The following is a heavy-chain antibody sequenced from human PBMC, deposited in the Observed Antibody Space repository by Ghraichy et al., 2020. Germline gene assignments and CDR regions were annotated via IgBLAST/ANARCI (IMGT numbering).Heavy chain of an antibody. Sequence: GESLNISCAASGFTFSSYWMSWVRQAPGKGLEWVANIKQDGSEKYYVDSVKGRLTISRDNAKNSLYLQMNSLRAEDTAVYYCARDSWLPFHLGKLDYWGQGTLVTVSS. CDR2: IKQDGSEK. V-gene: IGHV3-7*03. J-gene: IGHJ4*02. CDR3: ARDSWLPFHLGKLDY. CDR1: GFTFSSYW. D-gene: IGHD3-22*01.